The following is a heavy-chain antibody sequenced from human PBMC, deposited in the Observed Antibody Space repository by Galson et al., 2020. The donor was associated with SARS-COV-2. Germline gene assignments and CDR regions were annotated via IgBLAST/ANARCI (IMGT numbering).Heavy chain of an antibody. CDR2: VYPSGTT. V-gene: IGHV4-38-2*01. CDR3: ARQGVNMIVLVTVPGWYFDL. CDR1: Y. Sequence: YWGWVRQPPGRALEWIGSVYPSGTTYYNPSLKSRVTISVDTSKNQFSLTLDSVTAADTALYYCARQGVNMIVLVTVPGWYFDLWGRGTLVTVSS. J-gene: IGHJ2*01. D-gene: IGHD3-22*01.